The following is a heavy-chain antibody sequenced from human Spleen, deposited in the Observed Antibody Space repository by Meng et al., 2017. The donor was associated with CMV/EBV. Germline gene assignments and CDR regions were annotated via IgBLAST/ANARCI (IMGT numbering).Heavy chain of an antibody. D-gene: IGHD3-22*01. CDR1: GGSFSGYY. V-gene: IGHV4-34*01. CDR3: ARGPVFGPSYDTSGYYPN. J-gene: IGHJ4*02. CDR2: INHSGST. Sequence: SETLSLTCAVYGGSFSGYYWSWIRQPPGKGLEWIGEINHSGSTNYNPSLKSRVTISVDTSKNQFSLKLSSVTAADTAVYYCARGPVFGPSYDTSGYYPNWGRGTLVTVSS.